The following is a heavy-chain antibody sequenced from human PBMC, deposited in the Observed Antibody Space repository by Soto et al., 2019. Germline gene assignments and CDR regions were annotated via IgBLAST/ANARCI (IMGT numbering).Heavy chain of an antibody. J-gene: IGHJ5*02. CDR1: GGSISSGDYY. Sequence: SETLSLTCTVSGGSISSGDYYWSWTRQPPGKGLEWIGYIYYSGSTYYNPSLKSRVTISVDTSKNQFSLKLSSVTAADTAVYYCARDMYGDYGLDPWGQGTLVTVSS. D-gene: IGHD4-17*01. CDR3: ARDMYGDYGLDP. V-gene: IGHV4-30-4*01. CDR2: IYYSGST.